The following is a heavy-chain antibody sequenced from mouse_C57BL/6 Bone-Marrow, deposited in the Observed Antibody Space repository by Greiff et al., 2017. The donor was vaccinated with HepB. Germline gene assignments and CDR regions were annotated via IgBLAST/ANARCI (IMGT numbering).Heavy chain of an antibody. Sequence: QVQLQQPGAELVMPGASVKLSCKASGYTFTSYWMPWVKQRPGQGLEWIGAIDTSDSYTNYNHKFKGKSTLTVDKSSSTDYMQLSSLTSEDSAVYYCASRGGGNFDWYFDVWGTGTTVTVSS. D-gene: IGHD2-1*01. J-gene: IGHJ1*03. CDR1: GYTFTSYW. CDR3: ASRGGGNFDWYFDV. V-gene: IGHV1-69*01. CDR2: IDTSDSYT.